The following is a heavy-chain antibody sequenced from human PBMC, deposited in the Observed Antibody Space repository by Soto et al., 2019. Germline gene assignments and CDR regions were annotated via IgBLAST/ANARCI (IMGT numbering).Heavy chain of an antibody. CDR2: IKSKTDGGTT. J-gene: IGHJ6*02. CDR1: GFTFSNAW. D-gene: IGHD4-4*01. V-gene: IGHV3-15*01. CDR3: TKGRLQPAYYYYYGMDV. Sequence: GGSLRLSCAASGFTFSNAWISWVRQAPGKGLEWVGRIKSKTDGGTTDYAAPVRGRFTISRDDSKNTLYLQMNSLKTEDTAVYYCTKGRLQPAYYYYYGMDVWGQGTTVTVSS.